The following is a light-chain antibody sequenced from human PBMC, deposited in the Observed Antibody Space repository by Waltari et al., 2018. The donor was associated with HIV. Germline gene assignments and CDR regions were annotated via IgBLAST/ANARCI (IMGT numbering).Light chain of an antibody. CDR2: VSSDGSH. Sequence: QLLLTQSPSASASLGASVKITCTLSSGHSNYPIAWHQQQPERGPRYLMRVSSDGSHTKGDGIPDRFSGSSSGAERYLTISSLQSEDEADYYCQTWGTGIRVFGGGTKLTVL. CDR1: SGHSNYP. CDR3: QTWGTGIRV. V-gene: IGLV4-69*01. J-gene: IGLJ3*02.